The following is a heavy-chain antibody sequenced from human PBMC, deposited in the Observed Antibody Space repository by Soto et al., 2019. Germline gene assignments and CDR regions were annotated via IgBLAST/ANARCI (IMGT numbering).Heavy chain of an antibody. CDR2: ISAYNGNT. V-gene: IGHV1-18*01. J-gene: IGHJ4*02. D-gene: IGHD3-10*01. CDR3: ARAGYYYGSGLMTGFDY. CDR1: GYTFTSYG. Sequence: QVPLVQSGAEVKKPGASVKVSCKASGYTFTSYGISWVRQAPGQGLEWMGWISAYNGNTNYAQKLQGRVTMTTDTSTSTAYMELRSLRSDDTAVYYCARAGYYYGSGLMTGFDYWGQGTLVTVSS.